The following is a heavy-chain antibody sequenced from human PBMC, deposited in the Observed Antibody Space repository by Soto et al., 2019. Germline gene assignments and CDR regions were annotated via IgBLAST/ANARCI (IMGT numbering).Heavy chain of an antibody. D-gene: IGHD3-22*01. CDR3: ARGRENYYDSSGYYGY. V-gene: IGHV1-69*13. Sequence: ASVKVSCKASGGTFSSYAISRVRQAPGQGLEWMGGIIPIFGTANYAQKFQGRVTITADESTSTAYMELSSLRSEDTAVYYCARGRENYYDSSGYYGYWGQGTLVTVSS. J-gene: IGHJ4*02. CDR1: GGTFSSYA. CDR2: IIPIFGTA.